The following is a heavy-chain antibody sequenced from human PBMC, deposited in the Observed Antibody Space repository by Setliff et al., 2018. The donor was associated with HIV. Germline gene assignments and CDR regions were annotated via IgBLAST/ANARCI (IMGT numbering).Heavy chain of an antibody. CDR2: MQHGGRT. D-gene: IGHD6-13*01. J-gene: IGHJ6*03. Sequence: PSETLSLTCAVYGGSFSGYCWSWIRQPPGKGLEWIGEMQHGGRTNYNPSLRSRVTTSVDTSKSQFSLKLSSVTAADTAVYYCARVSCSSWYSIPLYYYYSMDVWGKGTTVTVSS. CDR1: GGSFSGYC. CDR3: ARVSCSSWYSIPLYYYYSMDV. V-gene: IGHV4-34*01.